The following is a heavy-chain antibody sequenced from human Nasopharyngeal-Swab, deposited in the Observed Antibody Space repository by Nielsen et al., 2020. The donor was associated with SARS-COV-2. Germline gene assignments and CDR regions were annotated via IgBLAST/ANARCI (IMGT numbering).Heavy chain of an antibody. CDR3: ARWVEAATFFVT. CDR1: GSTFNFYY. Sequence: ASVKVSCKPSGSTFNFYYMHWVRQAPGQGLEWVGMINPSDGSTSYADNLQGRVTMTTDTSTVTVYMELSSLKSGDTAVYSCARWVEAATFFVTWGKGTMVAVSS. J-gene: IGHJ3*01. D-gene: IGHD6-13*01. CDR2: INPSDGST. V-gene: IGHV1-46*02.